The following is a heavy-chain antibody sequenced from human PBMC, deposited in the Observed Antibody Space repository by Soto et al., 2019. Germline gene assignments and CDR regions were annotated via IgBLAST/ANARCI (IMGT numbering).Heavy chain of an antibody. CDR3: ATTLPSTNTYYYGSGSYYYDYGMDV. J-gene: IGHJ6*02. CDR1: GGSISSGGYS. Sequence: SETMSLTCAVSGGSISSGGYSWSWIRQPPGKGLEWIGYIYHSGSTYYNPSLKSRVTISVDRSKNQFSLKLSSVTAADTAVYYCATTLPSTNTYYYGSGSYYYDYGMDVWGQGTTVTVSS. V-gene: IGHV4-30-2*01. CDR2: IYHSGST. D-gene: IGHD3-10*01.